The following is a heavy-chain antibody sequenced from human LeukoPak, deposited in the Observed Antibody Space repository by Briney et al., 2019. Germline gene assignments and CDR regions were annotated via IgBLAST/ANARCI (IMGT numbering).Heavy chain of an antibody. D-gene: IGHD3-10*01. CDR1: GGSISSSNW. V-gene: IGHV4-4*02. CDR2: INHSGST. J-gene: IGHJ4*02. Sequence: SETLSLTCAVSGGSISSSNWWSWVRQPPGKGLEWIGEINHSGSTNYNPSLKSRVTISVDTSKNQFSLKLSSVTAADTAVYYCAREFRGYFDYWGQGTLVTVSS. CDR3: AREFRGYFDY.